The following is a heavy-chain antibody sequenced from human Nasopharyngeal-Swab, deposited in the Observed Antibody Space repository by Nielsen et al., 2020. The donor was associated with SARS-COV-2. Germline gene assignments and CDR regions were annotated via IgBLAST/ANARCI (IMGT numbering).Heavy chain of an antibody. CDR1: GYTFTSYG. D-gene: IGHD4-23*01. CDR3: ASPATAVTLDAFDI. CDR2: ISAYNGNT. V-gene: IGHV1-18*01. J-gene: IGHJ3*02. Sequence: ASVKVSCKASGYTFTSYGISWVRQAPGQGLEWMGWISAYNGNTNYAQKLQGRVTMTTDTSTSTAYMELRSLRSDDTAVYYCASPATAVTLDAFDIWGQGTMVTVSS.